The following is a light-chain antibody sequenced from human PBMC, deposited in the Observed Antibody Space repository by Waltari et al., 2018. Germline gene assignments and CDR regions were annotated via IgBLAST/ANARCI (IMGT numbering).Light chain of an antibody. CDR2: DVS. CDR1: NIDVGSYNY. Sequence: QSALTQPASVSGSPGQSITISCTGTNIDVGSYNYVSWFQQHPGKAPKPMIYDVSNRPSGVSNRFAGSKSGNTASLTISGLQAEDEADYYCSSYRSSSTPYVFGTGTKVTVL. V-gene: IGLV2-14*01. CDR3: SSYRSSSTPYV. J-gene: IGLJ1*01.